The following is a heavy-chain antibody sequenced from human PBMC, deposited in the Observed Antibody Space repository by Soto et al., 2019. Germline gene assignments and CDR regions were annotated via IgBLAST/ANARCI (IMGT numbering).Heavy chain of an antibody. CDR1: GFAFSSYS. CDR3: ARDSSSWYAYYYYYGMDV. D-gene: IGHD6-13*01. Sequence: GGSLRLSCAASGFAFSSYSMNWFRQAPGKGLEWVSSISSSSSYIYYADSVKGRFTISRDNAKNSLYLQMNSLRAEDTAVYYCARDSSSWYAYYYYYGMDVWGQGTTVTVSS. V-gene: IGHV3-21*01. J-gene: IGHJ6*02. CDR2: ISSSSSYI.